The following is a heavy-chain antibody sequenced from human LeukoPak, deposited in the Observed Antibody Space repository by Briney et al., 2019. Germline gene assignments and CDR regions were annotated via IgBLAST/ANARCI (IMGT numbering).Heavy chain of an antibody. Sequence: SETLSLTCTVSGYSISSGYYWGWIRQPPGKGLEWIGSIYYSGSAYYSPSLKSRVTISVDTSKNQFSLKLSSVTAADTAVYYCARLSGSYYVLDYWGQGTLVTVSS. D-gene: IGHD1-26*01. CDR2: IYYSGSA. V-gene: IGHV4-38-2*02. CDR3: ARLSGSYYVLDY. J-gene: IGHJ4*02. CDR1: GYSISSGYY.